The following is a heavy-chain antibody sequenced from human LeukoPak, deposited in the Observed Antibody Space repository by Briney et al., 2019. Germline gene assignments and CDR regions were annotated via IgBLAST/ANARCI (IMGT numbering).Heavy chain of an antibody. J-gene: IGHJ4*02. D-gene: IGHD3-22*01. Sequence: GGSLRLSCVASGFPFSTYAMNWVRQAPGKGLEWVSAVSGSGGNTYYADSVKGRLTISRDNSRSTLYLQVNSLRADDTAVYYCAKLKYDSSGYYLDYWGQGTLVTVSS. CDR3: AKLKYDSSGYYLDY. CDR2: VSGSGGNT. V-gene: IGHV3-23*01. CDR1: GFPFSTYA.